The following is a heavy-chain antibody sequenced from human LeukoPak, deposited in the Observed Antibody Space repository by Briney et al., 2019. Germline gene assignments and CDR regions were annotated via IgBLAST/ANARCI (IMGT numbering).Heavy chain of an antibody. J-gene: IGHJ6*04. CDR3: AREGMSAPGYSNSRKARGMDV. Sequence: GASVKVSCKASGYTFTSYAMHWVRQAPGQRLEWMGWINAGNGNTKYSQKFQGRVTITRATSASTAYMELSSLRSEDTAVYYCAREGMSAPGYSNSRKARGMDVWGKGTTVTVSS. CDR2: INAGNGNT. CDR1: GYTFTSYA. D-gene: IGHD6-13*01. V-gene: IGHV1-3*01.